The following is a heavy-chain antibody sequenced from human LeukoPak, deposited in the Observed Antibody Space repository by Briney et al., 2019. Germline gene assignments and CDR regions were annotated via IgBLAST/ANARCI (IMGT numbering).Heavy chain of an antibody. J-gene: IGHJ6*03. CDR2: INSDGSST. Sequence: GXSLRLSCAASGFTFSSYWMHWVRQAPGKGLVWVSRINSDGSSTSYADSVKGRFTISRDNAKNTLYLQMNSLRAEDTAVYYCARDPAYYYMDVWGKGTTVTVSS. V-gene: IGHV3-74*01. CDR3: ARDPAYYYMDV. CDR1: GFTFSSYW.